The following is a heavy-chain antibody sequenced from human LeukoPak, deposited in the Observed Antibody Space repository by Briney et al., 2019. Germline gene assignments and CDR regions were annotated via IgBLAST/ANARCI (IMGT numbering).Heavy chain of an antibody. CDR2: ISGGGGST. CDR1: GFTFISYA. CDR3: AKGWELPLYCFDY. Sequence: GGSLRLSCAASGFTFISYAMNWVRQAPGRGLEWVSAISGGGGSTYYADSVKGRFTISRDNSKNTLSLQMNSLRAEDTAVYYCAKGWELPLYCFDYWGQGTLVTVSS. J-gene: IGHJ4*02. D-gene: IGHD1-26*01. V-gene: IGHV3-23*01.